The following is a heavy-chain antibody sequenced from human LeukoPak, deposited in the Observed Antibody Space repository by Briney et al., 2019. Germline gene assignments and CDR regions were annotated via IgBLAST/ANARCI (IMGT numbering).Heavy chain of an antibody. V-gene: IGHV3-7*01. J-gene: IGHJ6*03. CDR1: GFTFSSYE. Sequence: PGGSLRLSCAASGFTFSSYEMNWVRQAPGKGLEWVANIKQDGSEKYYVDSVKGRFTISRDNAKNSLYLQMNSLRAEDTAVYYCARDKNSGSSGWYYYYYYMDVWGKGTTVTISS. D-gene: IGHD6-19*01. CDR3: ARDKNSGSSGWYYYYYYMDV. CDR2: IKQDGSEK.